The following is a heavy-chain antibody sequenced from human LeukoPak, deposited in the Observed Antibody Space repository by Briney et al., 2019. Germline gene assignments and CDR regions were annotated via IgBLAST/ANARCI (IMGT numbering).Heavy chain of an antibody. Sequence: GGSLRLSCAASGFTVSSNYMNWVRQAPGKGLEWVSVIYSGGSTYYADSVKGRFTISRDNAKNSLYLQMNSLRAEDTAVYYCAREWDRALSNWGQGTLVTVSS. J-gene: IGHJ4*02. CDR1: GFTVSSNY. CDR3: AREWDRALSN. D-gene: IGHD1-26*01. CDR2: IYSGGST. V-gene: IGHV3-66*01.